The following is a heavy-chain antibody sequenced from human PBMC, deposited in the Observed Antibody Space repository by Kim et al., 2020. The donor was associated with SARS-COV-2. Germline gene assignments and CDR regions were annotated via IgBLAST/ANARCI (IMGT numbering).Heavy chain of an antibody. CDR2: ITYDGDQN. D-gene: IGHD3-9*01. Sequence: GGSLRLSCSASGFRFSIYAMHWVRQAPGKRLEYVSGITYDGDQNYYTDSVKGRFTVSRDNSKNTLYLQMNRLRVDDTAVYFCVTDANDMDWVTDFWGQGT. CDR1: GFRFSIYA. J-gene: IGHJ4*02. V-gene: IGHV3-64D*09. CDR3: VTDANDMDWVTDF.